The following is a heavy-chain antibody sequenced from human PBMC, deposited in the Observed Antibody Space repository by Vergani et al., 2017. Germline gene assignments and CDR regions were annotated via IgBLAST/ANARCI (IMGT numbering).Heavy chain of an antibody. D-gene: IGHD2-15*01. J-gene: IGHJ4*02. CDR2: IHTSGST. V-gene: IGHV4-61*02. CDR3: AKGSCLGGSCYKPLFDD. CDR1: GGSINSHNYY. Sequence: QVQLQESGPGLVKPSQTLSLTCTVSGGSINSHNYYWSWIRQPAGKGLEWIGRIHTSGSTNYNPSLKSRVTMSEDTSKNRFSLNLTCVTAADTAVYFCAKGSCLGGSCYKPLFDDWGQGILVTVSS.